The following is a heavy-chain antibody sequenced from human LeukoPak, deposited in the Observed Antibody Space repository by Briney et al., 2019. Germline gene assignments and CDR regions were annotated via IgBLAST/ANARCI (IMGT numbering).Heavy chain of an antibody. CDR3: ARDPTSSWDYYNNAMDV. Sequence: ASVKVSCKASGYTFTSYYMHWVRQAPGQGLEWMGMINPRGGSTSYVQKFQGRVTMTRDTSTSTVYMELSSLRSEDTAVYYCARDPTSSWDYYNNAMDVWGQGTTVTVSS. V-gene: IGHV1-46*01. J-gene: IGHJ6*02. CDR1: GYTFTSYY. CDR2: INPRGGST. D-gene: IGHD6-13*01.